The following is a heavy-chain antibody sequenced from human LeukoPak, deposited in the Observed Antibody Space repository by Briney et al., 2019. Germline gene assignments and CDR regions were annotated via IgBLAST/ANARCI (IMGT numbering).Heavy chain of an antibody. D-gene: IGHD2-2*02. V-gene: IGHV4-39*02. CDR2: IYYSGST. Sequence: SETLSLTCTVSGGSISSSSYSWGWIRQPPGKGLEWIGSIYYSGSTYYNPSLKSRVTISVDTSKNQFSLKLSSVTAADTAVYYCARDLIVVVPAAIGFDYWGQGTLITVSS. CDR3: ARDLIVVVPAAIGFDY. CDR1: GGSISSSSYS. J-gene: IGHJ4*02.